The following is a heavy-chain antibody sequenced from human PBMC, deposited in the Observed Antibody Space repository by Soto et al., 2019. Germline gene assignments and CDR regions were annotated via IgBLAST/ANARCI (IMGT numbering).Heavy chain of an antibody. V-gene: IGHV3-7*01. Sequence: EVQLVESGGGLVQPGGSLRLSCAASGFTFSSYWMSWVRQAPGKGLEWVANIKQDGSEKYYVDSVKGRFTISRDNAKNSLYLQMNSLRAEDTAVYYFAREDQNDYGDPPFDYWGQGTLVTVSS. D-gene: IGHD4-17*01. CDR2: IKQDGSEK. CDR1: GFTFSSYW. CDR3: AREDQNDYGDPPFDY. J-gene: IGHJ4*02.